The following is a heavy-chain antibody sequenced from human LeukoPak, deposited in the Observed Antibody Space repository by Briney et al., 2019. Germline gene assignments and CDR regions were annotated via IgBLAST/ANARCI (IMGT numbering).Heavy chain of an antibody. CDR3: ARDRAVSRPLYYYYYMDV. J-gene: IGHJ6*03. D-gene: IGHD5/OR15-5a*01. Sequence: ASVKVSCKASGYTFTSYGISWVRQAPGQGLEWMGWISAYNGNTNYAQKLQGRVTMTTDTSTSKAYMELRSLRSDDTAVYYCARDRAVSRPLYYYYYMDVWGKGTTVTISS. CDR1: GYTFTSYG. V-gene: IGHV1-18*01. CDR2: ISAYNGNT.